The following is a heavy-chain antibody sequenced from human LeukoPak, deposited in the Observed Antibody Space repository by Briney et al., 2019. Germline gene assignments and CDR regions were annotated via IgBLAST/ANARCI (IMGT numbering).Heavy chain of an antibody. D-gene: IGHD2-15*01. CDR3: ARGVVALDY. Sequence: GGSLGLSCAASGFTFSSYAMHWVRQAPGKGLEWVAVISYDGSNKYYADSVKGRFTISRDNSKNTLYLQMNSLRAEDTAVYYCARGVVALDYWGQGTLVTVSS. J-gene: IGHJ4*02. CDR1: GFTFSSYA. V-gene: IGHV3-30-3*01. CDR2: ISYDGSNK.